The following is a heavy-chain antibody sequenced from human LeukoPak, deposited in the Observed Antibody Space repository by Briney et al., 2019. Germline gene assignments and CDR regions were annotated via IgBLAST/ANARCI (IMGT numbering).Heavy chain of an antibody. CDR1: GGSISSYY. Sequence: SETLSLTCTVSGGSISSYYWSWIRQPPGKGLEWIGYIYYSGSTNYNPSLKSRVTISVDTSKNQFSLKLSSVTAADTAVHYCARVGAMLDWFDPWGQGTLVTVSS. D-gene: IGHD3-16*01. CDR2: IYYSGST. CDR3: ARVGAMLDWFDP. J-gene: IGHJ5*02. V-gene: IGHV4-59*01.